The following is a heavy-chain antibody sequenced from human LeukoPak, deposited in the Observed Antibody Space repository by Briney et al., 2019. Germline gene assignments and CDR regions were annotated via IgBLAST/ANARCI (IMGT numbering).Heavy chain of an antibody. D-gene: IGHD2-2*01. Sequence: SVKVSCKASGGTFSNYTINWVRQAPGQGLEWMGRIIPMLGMANYAQKFQGRVTITADKSTSTAYMDLSSLRSEDTAMYYCARVGSPSPDWGSYNYGMGVWGQGTTVTVSS. CDR3: ARVGSPSPDWGSYNYGMGV. V-gene: IGHV1-69*02. J-gene: IGHJ6*02. CDR2: IIPMLGMA. CDR1: GGTFSNYT.